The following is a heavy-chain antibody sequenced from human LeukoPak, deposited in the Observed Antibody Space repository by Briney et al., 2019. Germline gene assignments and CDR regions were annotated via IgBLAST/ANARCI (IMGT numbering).Heavy chain of an antibody. CDR1: GGSISSGTYY. D-gene: IGHD6-19*01. V-gene: IGHV4-61*02. CDR2: IYSSGST. CDR3: ASVPDDSSGWYIDY. J-gene: IGHJ4*02. Sequence: PSETLSLTCNVSGGSISSGTYYWSWIRQPAGKGLEWIGRIYSSGSTDYNPSLKRRVTISVDTSKNQFSLKLSSVTAADTAVYYCASVPDDSSGWYIDYWGQGTLVTVSS.